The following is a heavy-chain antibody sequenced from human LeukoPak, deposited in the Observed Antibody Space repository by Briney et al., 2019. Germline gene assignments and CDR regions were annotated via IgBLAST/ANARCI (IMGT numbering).Heavy chain of an antibody. J-gene: IGHJ5*02. V-gene: IGHV4-30-4*01. D-gene: IGHD1-26*01. CDR2: IYYSGST. CDR1: GGSISSGDYY. Sequence: PSQTLSLTCTVSGGSISSGDYYWSWLRQPPGKGLEWIGYIYYSGSTYYNPSLKSRVTISVDTSKNQFSLKLSSVTAADTAVYYCARDHSGKYSPYWFDPWGQGTLVTVSS. CDR3: ARDHSGKYSPYWFDP.